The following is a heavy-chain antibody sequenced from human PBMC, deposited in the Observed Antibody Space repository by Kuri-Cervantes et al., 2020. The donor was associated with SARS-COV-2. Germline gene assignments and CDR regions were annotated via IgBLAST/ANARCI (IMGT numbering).Heavy chain of an antibody. CDR2: ISWNSVTI. CDR3: ARERWGAMVVLGDL. J-gene: IGHJ4*02. D-gene: IGHD3-22*01. Sequence: SLKISCEGTGFSFDNHGMHWVRQVPGKGLEWVSGISWNSVTIGYADSVQGRFTISRDNAKNALYLQMNNLRAEDTAVYYCARERWGAMVVLGDLWGQGTLVTVSS. CDR1: GFSFDNHG. V-gene: IGHV3-9*01.